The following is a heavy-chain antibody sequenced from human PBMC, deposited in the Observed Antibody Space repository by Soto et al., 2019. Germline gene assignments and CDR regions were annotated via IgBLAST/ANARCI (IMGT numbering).Heavy chain of an antibody. D-gene: IGHD2-15*01. Sequence: QVQLVESGGGVVQPGRSLRLSCAASGFTFSSYAMHWVRQAPGKGLEWVAVISYDGSNKYYADSVKGRFTISRDNSKNTLYLQMISLRAEDTAVYYCARCRSVVVAATPFWFDPWGQGTLVTVSS. CDR1: GFTFSSYA. CDR2: ISYDGSNK. J-gene: IGHJ5*02. V-gene: IGHV3-30-3*01. CDR3: ARCRSVVVAATPFWFDP.